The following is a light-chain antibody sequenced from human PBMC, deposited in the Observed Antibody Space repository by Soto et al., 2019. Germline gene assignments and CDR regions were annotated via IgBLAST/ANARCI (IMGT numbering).Light chain of an antibody. CDR2: HAS. Sequence: DIQMTQSPSSLSAFVGDRVTITCQASQDITNYLNWYQQKPGKAPKLLIYHASNLETGVPSRFSGTGSGTDFTFTISSLQPEDIATYYCQQYDNIPLTFGGGTKVEIK. CDR3: QQYDNIPLT. V-gene: IGKV1-33*01. CDR1: QDITNY. J-gene: IGKJ4*01.